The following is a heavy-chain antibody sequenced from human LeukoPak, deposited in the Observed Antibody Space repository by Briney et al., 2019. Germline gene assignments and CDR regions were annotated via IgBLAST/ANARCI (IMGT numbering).Heavy chain of an antibody. CDR2: ISSSSSTI. CDR1: GFTFSSYS. CDR3: ARDDPGYSYGLRDYYYYGMDV. V-gene: IGHV3-48*04. J-gene: IGHJ6*02. D-gene: IGHD5-18*01. Sequence: PGGSLRLSCAASGFTFSSYSMNWVRQAPGKGLEWVSYISSSSSTIYYADSVKGRFTISRDNAKNSLYLQMNSLRAEDTAVYYCARDDPGYSYGLRDYYYYGMDVWGQGTTVTVSS.